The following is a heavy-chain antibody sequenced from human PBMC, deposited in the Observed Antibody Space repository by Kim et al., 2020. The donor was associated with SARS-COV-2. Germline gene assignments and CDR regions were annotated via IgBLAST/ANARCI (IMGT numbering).Heavy chain of an antibody. V-gene: IGHV3-49*04. CDR3: TSIKYSNGWPLPIFD. J-gene: IGHJ4*01. Sequence: GGSLRLSCTTSGFTFADYAMSWVRQAPGKGLEWVGFIRSRGHGGTTDYAASVRGRFTISRDDSKSIAYLQMNSLKTEDTAMYYCTSIKYSNGWPLPIFD. CDR2: IRSRGHGGTT. CDR1: GFTFADYA. D-gene: IGHD6-19*01.